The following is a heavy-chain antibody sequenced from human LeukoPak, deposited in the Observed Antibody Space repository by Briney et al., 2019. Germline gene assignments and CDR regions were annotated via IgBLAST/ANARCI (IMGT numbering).Heavy chain of an antibody. V-gene: IGHV3-33*01. CDR1: GITFSRYG. J-gene: IGHJ6*02. CDR2: IWNDGSNR. CDR3: ARGDSSGYHYHYYGMDV. D-gene: IGHD3-22*01. Sequence: GGSLRLSCAASGITFSRYGMHWVRQAPGKRLEWVAAIWNDGSNRYYVDSVKGRFTISGDNSKNTLYLQMDSLRVEDTAVYYCARGDSSGYHYHYYGMDVWGQGTTVTVSS.